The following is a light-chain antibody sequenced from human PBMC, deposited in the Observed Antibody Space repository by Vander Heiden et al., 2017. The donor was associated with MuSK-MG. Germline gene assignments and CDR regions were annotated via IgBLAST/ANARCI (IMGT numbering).Light chain of an antibody. V-gene: IGKV3-20*01. J-gene: IGKJ4*01. Sequence: DIVLTQSPGTLSLSPGERATLSCRASQSVSSSYLAWYQQKPGQAPRLLIYGASSRATGIPDRFSRSASRTDFTLTISRLKPEHFAVSYCQQDGSSPLTFGGGTKVEIK. CDR2: GAS. CDR3: QQDGSSPLT. CDR1: QSVSSSY.